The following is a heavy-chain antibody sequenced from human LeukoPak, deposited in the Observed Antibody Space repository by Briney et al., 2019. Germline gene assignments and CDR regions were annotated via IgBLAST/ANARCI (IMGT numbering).Heavy chain of an antibody. J-gene: IGHJ4*02. CDR3: ARGLGYSYGFGKYYFDY. V-gene: IGHV4-34*01. CDR1: GGPFSGYY. D-gene: IGHD5-18*01. Sequence: SETLSLTCAVYGGPFSGYYWSWIRQPPGKGLEWIGEINHSGSTNYNPSLKSRVTISVDTSKNQFSLKLSSVTAADTAVYYCARGLGYSYGFGKYYFDYWGQGTLVTVSS. CDR2: INHSGST.